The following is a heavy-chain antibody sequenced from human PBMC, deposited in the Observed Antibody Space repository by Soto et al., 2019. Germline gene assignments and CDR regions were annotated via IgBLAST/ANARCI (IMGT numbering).Heavy chain of an antibody. Sequence: QVQLVESGGDVVQPGRSLRLSCAASGFTFSSYGMHWVRQAPGKGLEWVAVISYDGSNKYYADSVKGRFTISRDNSKNTLYLQMNSLRAEDTAVYYCAKDQVTGTTHYYYGMDVWGQGTTVTVSS. V-gene: IGHV3-30*18. CDR3: AKDQVTGTTHYYYGMDV. D-gene: IGHD1-7*01. CDR1: GFTFSSYG. CDR2: ISYDGSNK. J-gene: IGHJ6*02.